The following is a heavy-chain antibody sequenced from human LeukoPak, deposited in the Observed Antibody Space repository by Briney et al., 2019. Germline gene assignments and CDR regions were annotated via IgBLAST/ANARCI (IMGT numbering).Heavy chain of an antibody. Sequence: PSETLSLTCTVSGDSISSTDYYWTWIRQPPGKGLEFVGFIYYSGSTKYNPSLKSRVTISAATSKTQFSLRLSYATAADTAVYYCARIRRPHWYLDLWGPGTLVTVSS. D-gene: IGHD3-3*01. CDR1: GDSISSTDYY. CDR2: IYYSGST. CDR3: ARIRRPHWYLDL. V-gene: IGHV4-30-4*08. J-gene: IGHJ2*01.